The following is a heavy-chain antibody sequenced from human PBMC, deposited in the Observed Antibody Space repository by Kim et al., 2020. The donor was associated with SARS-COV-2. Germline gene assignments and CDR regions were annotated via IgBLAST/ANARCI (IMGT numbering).Heavy chain of an antibody. CDR3: ANLGVRERTGGADY. V-gene: IGHV3-23*01. Sequence: YADSGKGPFTIYRDDSKNTLDLQRNSLRAEDTAVYYCANLGVRERTGGADYWGQGTLVTVSS. J-gene: IGHJ4*02. D-gene: IGHD2-21*01.